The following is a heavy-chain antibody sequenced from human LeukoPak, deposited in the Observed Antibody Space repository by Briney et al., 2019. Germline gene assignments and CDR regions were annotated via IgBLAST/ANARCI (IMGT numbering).Heavy chain of an antibody. Sequence: SQTLSLTCTVSGGSISSGSYYWSWIRQPAGKGLEWIGRIYTSGSTNYNPSLKSRVTISVDTSKNQFSLKLSSVTAADTAVYYCASPKYCSSTSCYIRDARYFQHWGQGTLVTVSS. J-gene: IGHJ1*01. CDR1: GGSISSGSYY. V-gene: IGHV4-61*02. CDR3: ASPKYCSSTSCYIRDARYFQH. CDR2: IYTSGST. D-gene: IGHD2-2*02.